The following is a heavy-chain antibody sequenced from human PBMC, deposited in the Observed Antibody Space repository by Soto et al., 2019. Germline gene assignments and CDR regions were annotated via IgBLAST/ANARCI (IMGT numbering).Heavy chain of an antibody. V-gene: IGHV4-30-4*01. Sequence: SETLSLTCTVSGGSSSSGDYYWSWIRQPPGKGLEWIGYIYYSGSTYYNPSLKSRVTISVDTSKNQFSLKLSSVTAADTAVYYCARVRHINAFDIWGQGTMVTVSS. J-gene: IGHJ3*02. D-gene: IGHD1-20*01. CDR1: GGSSSSGDYY. CDR2: IYYSGST. CDR3: ARVRHINAFDI.